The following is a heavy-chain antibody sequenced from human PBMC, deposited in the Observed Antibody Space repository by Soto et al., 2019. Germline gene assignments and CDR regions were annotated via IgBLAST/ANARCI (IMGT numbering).Heavy chain of an antibody. J-gene: IGHJ4*02. V-gene: IGHV4-59*01. Sequence: SETLSLTCTVSGGSISSYYWSWIRQPPGKGLEWIGYIYYSGSTNYNPSLKSRVTLSVDTSKNQFSLKLSSVTAADTAVYYCARGGQFTIFGVVTPYYFDYWGQGTLVTVSS. CDR3: ARGGQFTIFGVVTPYYFDY. CDR1: GGSISSYY. CDR2: IYYSGST. D-gene: IGHD3-3*01.